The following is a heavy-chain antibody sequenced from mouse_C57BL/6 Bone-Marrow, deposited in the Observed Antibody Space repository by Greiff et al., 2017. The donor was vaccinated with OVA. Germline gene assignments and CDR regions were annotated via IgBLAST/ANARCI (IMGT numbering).Heavy chain of an antibody. V-gene: IGHV1-80*01. J-gene: IGHJ1*03. CDR2: IYPGDGDT. CDR1: GYAFSSYW. CDR3: AILYDYEVYFDV. D-gene: IGHD2-4*01. Sequence: VQLQQSGAELVKPGASVKISCKASGYAFSSYWMNWVKQRPGQGLEWIGQIYPGDGDTNYNGKFKGKATLTADKSSSTAYMLLSSLTSEDSAVYFCAILYDYEVYFDVWGTGTTVTVSS.